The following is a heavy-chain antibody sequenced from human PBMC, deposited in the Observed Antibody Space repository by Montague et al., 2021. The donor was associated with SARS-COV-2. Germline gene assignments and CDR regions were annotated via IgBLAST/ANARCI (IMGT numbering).Heavy chain of an antibody. D-gene: IGHD3-22*01. Sequence: SETLSLTCAVYGGSFRGYYWYWIRQPPGRGLEWIGEINDSGSTDYNPSLKSRVIMSVDTSKNQFSLRLTSLTAADTAMYYCARSLFYYDPRGYPSGGRWFDPWGQGTLVIVS. CDR2: INDSGST. CDR1: GGSFRGYY. J-gene: IGHJ5*02. CDR3: ARSLFYYDPRGYPSGGRWFDP. V-gene: IGHV4-34*01.